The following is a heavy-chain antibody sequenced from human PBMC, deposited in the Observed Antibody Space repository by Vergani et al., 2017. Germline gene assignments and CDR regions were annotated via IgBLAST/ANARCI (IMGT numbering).Heavy chain of an antibody. CDR3: TTLSPNWAHW. V-gene: IGHV3-33*08. D-gene: IGHD7-27*01. Sequence: HVQMVESGGGVVQPGRSLRLSCAVSGFRFSDYGMHWVRQAPGKGLAWVALIRYDGSNPQYIDSVKGRFTISRDDSTNMLYLHMNSLKTEDTAVYYCTTLSPNWAHWWGQGTLVNVSS. J-gene: IGHJ4*02. CDR2: IRYDGSNP. CDR1: GFRFSDYG.